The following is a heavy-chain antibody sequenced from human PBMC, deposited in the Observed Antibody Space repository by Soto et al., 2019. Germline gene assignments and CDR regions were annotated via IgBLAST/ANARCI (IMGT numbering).Heavy chain of an antibody. Sequence: PSETLSLTCTVSGGSISSYYWSWIRQPPGKGLEWIGYIYYSESTNYNPSLKSRVTISVDTSKNQFSLKLSSVTAADTAVYYCARGVRYFDYWGQGTLVTVSS. CDR2: IYYSEST. J-gene: IGHJ4*02. D-gene: IGHD3-10*01. CDR3: ARGVRYFDY. V-gene: IGHV4-59*01. CDR1: GGSISSYY.